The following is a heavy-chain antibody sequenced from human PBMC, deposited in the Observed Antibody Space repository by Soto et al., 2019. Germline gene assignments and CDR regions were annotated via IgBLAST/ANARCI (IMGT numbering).Heavy chain of an antibody. D-gene: IGHD3-10*01. V-gene: IGHV4-59*08. J-gene: IGHJ4*02. CDR2: IYYSGST. Sequence: SETLSLTCTVPVGSISSYYWSWIRQPPGKGLEWSGYIYYSGSTNYNPSLKSRVTISVDTSKNQFSLKLSSVTAADTAVYYCARNYGSGSYYRRLGRGFHEWGQGTL. CDR3: ARNYGSGSYYRRLGRGFHE. CDR1: VGSISSYY.